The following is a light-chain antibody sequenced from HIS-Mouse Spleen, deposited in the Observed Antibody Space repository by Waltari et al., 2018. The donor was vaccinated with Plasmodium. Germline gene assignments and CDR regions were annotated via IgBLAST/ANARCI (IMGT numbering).Light chain of an antibody. CDR2: AAS. V-gene: IGKV1-33*01. Sequence: DIQMTQSPSSLSASVGDRVTITCQASQDISNYLNWYQQKPGKAPKLLSYAASNLETGVPSRFSVSGSGIDFTFTISSLQHEDIATYYCQQYDNLPYTFGQGTKLEIK. CDR3: QQYDNLPYT. J-gene: IGKJ2*01. CDR1: QDISNY.